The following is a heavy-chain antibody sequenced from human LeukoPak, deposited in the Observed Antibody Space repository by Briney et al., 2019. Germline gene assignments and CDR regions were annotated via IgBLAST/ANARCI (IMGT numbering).Heavy chain of an antibody. V-gene: IGHV4-4*07. CDR3: ARGLVVTALDY. CDR2: FYTSGST. J-gene: IGHJ4*02. Sequence: KPSETLSLTCSVSGGSISSYYWSWIRQPAGKGLEWIGRFYTSGSTNYNPSLKSRVTMSVDTSKNQFSLKLTSMTAADTAVYFCARGLVVTALDYWGQGTLVTVSS. CDR1: GGSISSYY. D-gene: IGHD2-21*02.